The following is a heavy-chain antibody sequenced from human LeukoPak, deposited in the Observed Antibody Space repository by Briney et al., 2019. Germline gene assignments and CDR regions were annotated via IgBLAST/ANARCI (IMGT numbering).Heavy chain of an antibody. V-gene: IGHV3-48*01. Sequence: GGSLRLSCAASGFTFSSYAMSWVRQAPGKGLEWVSYISSSSSTIYYADSVKGRFTISRDNAKNSLYLQMNSLRAEDTAAYYCARTLWFGGQGTLVTVSS. CDR2: ISSSSSTI. CDR1: GFTFSSYA. J-gene: IGHJ4*02. D-gene: IGHD3-10*01. CDR3: ARTLWF.